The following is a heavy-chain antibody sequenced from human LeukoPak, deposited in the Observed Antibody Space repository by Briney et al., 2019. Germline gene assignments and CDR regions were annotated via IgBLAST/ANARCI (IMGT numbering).Heavy chain of an antibody. CDR1: GYAFTGYY. Sequence: ASVKVSCKASGYAFTGYYMHWVRQAPGQGLEWMGRINPNSGGTNYAQKFQGRVTMTRDTSISTAYMELSRLRSDDTAVYYCAREVGYYGSGSYYHWGQGTLVTVSS. CDR2: INPNSGGT. V-gene: IGHV1-2*06. CDR3: AREVGYYGSGSYYH. D-gene: IGHD3-10*01. J-gene: IGHJ5*02.